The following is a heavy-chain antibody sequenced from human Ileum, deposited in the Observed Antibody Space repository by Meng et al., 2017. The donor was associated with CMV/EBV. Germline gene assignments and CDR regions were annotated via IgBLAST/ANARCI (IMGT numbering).Heavy chain of an antibody. CDR2: IIPIFGTA. CDR3: ARGVDGSGSYETLYNWFDP. D-gene: IGHD3-10*01. V-gene: IGHV1-69*05. J-gene: IGHJ5*02. Sequence: SVKVSCKASGGTFSSYAISWVRQAPGQGLEWMGGIIPIFGTANYAQKFQGRVTITTDESTSSAYMELSSLRSEDTAVYYCARGVDGSGSYETLYNWFDPWGQGTLVTRLL. CDR1: GGTFSSYA.